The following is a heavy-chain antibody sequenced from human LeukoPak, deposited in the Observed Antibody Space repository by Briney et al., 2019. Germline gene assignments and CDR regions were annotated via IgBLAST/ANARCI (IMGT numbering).Heavy chain of an antibody. CDR2: IYYSGST. Sequence: SETLSLTCTVSGGSISSRSYYWSWIRQPPGKGLEWIGYIYYSGSTNYNPSLKSRVTISVDTSKNQFSLKLSSVTAADTAVYYCARGESYYYDSSGPQPYSWFDPWGQGTLVTVSS. J-gene: IGHJ5*02. CDR3: ARGESYYYDSSGPQPYSWFDP. V-gene: IGHV4-61*01. CDR1: GGSISSRSYY. D-gene: IGHD3-22*01.